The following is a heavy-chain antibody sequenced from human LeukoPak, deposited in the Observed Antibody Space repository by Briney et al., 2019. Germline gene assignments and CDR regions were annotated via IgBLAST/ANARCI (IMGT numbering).Heavy chain of an antibody. D-gene: IGHD1-26*01. J-gene: IGHJ4*02. CDR3: AKGSSPSRPYYFDY. Sequence: PGGSLRLSCAASGFTFGSYAMSWVRQAPGKGLEWVSATTDSGGDTYYADSVKGRFTISRDNSKNTLYLQMNSLRAEDTAVYCCAKGSSPSRPYYFDYWGQGTLVTVCS. CDR1: GFTFGSYA. CDR2: TTDSGGDT. V-gene: IGHV3-23*01.